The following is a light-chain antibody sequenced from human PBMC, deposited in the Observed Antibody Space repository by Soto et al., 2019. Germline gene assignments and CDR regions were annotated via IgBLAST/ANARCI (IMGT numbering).Light chain of an antibody. Sequence: DIQMTQSPSTLSASVGDRVTITCRASQSITGWLAWFQQKPGKAPKLLISKASSLQSGVPSRFSGSGSGTEFTLTISSLQPDDFATYYCQQYNPYSPWTFGQGTKV. CDR3: QQYNPYSPWT. CDR2: KAS. CDR1: QSITGW. J-gene: IGKJ1*01. V-gene: IGKV1-5*03.